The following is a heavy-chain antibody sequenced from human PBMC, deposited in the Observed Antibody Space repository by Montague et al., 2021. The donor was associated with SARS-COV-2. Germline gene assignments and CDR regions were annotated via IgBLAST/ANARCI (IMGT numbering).Heavy chain of an antibody. CDR2: IYHSGNT. CDR1: GGFISSSY. D-gene: IGHD1-14*01. CDR3: ARVLLAHRTAIKSNFFGLDV. J-gene: IGHJ6*04. V-gene: IGHV4-59*01. Sequence: SETLSLTCTVPGGFISSSYWSWIRQPPGKGLEWIGYIYHSGNTNYNPSLKSRVTISIDTSMNQFSLSLSSMTAADTAVYFCARVLLAHRTAIKSNFFGLDVWGKGTTVIVSS.